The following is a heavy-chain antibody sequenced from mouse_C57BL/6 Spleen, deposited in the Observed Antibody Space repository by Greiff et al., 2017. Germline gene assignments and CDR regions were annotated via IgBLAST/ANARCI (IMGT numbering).Heavy chain of an antibody. Sequence: EVQVVESGAELVRPGASVKLSCTASGFNIKDDYMHWVKQRPEQGLEWIGWIDPENGDTEYASKFQGKATITADTSSNTAYLQLSSLTSEDTAVYYCTTRGNYGGYAMDYWGQGTSVTVSS. V-gene: IGHV14-4*01. CDR3: TTRGNYGGYAMDY. CDR2: IDPENGDT. D-gene: IGHD2-1*01. CDR1: GFNIKDDY. J-gene: IGHJ4*01.